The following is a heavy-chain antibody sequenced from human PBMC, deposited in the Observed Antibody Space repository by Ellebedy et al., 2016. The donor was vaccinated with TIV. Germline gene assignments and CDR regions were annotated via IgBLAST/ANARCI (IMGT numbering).Heavy chain of an antibody. Sequence: GESLKISCAASGFTFSGYWMHWVRQAPGKGLVWVSRIYGDGSSTSYADSAKGRFTISRDNAKNTLYLQMNSLRAEDTAVYYCVRDRYGSGRNDAFDIWGQGTMVTVSS. CDR2: IYGDGSST. V-gene: IGHV3-74*01. J-gene: IGHJ3*02. CDR1: GFTFSGYW. CDR3: VRDRYGSGRNDAFDI. D-gene: IGHD3-10*01.